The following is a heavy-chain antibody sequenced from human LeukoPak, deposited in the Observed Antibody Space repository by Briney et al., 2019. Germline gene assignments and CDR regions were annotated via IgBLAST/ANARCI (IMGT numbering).Heavy chain of an antibody. CDR3: ARDRRSYSSSWVGWASDI. V-gene: IGHV3-21*01. CDR2: ISSSSSYI. J-gene: IGHJ3*02. D-gene: IGHD6-13*01. CDR1: GFTFDDYG. Sequence: GGSLRLSCAASGFTFDDYGMSWVRQAPGKGLEWVSSISSSSSYIYYADSVKGRFTISRDNAKNSLYLQMNSLRAEDTAVYYCARDRRSYSSSWVGWASDIWGQGTMVTVSS.